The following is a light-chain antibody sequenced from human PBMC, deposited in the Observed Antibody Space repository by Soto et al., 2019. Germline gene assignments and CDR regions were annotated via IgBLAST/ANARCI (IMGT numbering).Light chain of an antibody. J-gene: IGKJ5*01. V-gene: IGKV3-15*01. CDR2: GAS. Sequence: EIVMTQSPATLSVSPVETATLSCRASQSVSNNVAWYQQKPGQAPRLLILGASTRATGIPARFSGSGSGTEFTLTINSLQAEDSAVYYCQQYYNWPRTFGQGTRLEIK. CDR3: QQYYNWPRT. CDR1: QSVSNN.